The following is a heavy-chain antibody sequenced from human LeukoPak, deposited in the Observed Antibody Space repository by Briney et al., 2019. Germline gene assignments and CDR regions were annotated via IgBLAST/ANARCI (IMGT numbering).Heavy chain of an antibody. CDR2: ISGSGGST. J-gene: IGHJ2*01. D-gene: IGHD3-10*01. V-gene: IGHV3-23*01. CDR1: GFTFSTYT. CDR3: AKDQGRAYYYGSGSAGWYFDL. Sequence: GGSLRLSCAASGFTFSTYTMSWVRKAPGKGLEWVSTISGSGGSTYYADSVKGRFTISRDNSKNTLYLQMNSLRADDTAVYYCAKDQGRAYYYGSGSAGWYFDLWGRGTLVTVSS.